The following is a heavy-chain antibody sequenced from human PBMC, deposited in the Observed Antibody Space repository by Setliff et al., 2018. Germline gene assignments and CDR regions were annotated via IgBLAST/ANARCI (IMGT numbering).Heavy chain of an antibody. CDR2: IDYSGST. CDR3: ARDGLGAFSLRSMDV. V-gene: IGHV4-59*01. D-gene: IGHD3-3*02. Sequence: PPETLSLTCTVSGGSISSYYWSWIRQPPGKGLEWIGYIDYSGSTNYNPSLKSRVTISLDTSKSQFSLQLSSVTAADTAVYYCARDGLGAFSLRSMDVWGKGTTVTVSS. CDR1: GGSISSYY. J-gene: IGHJ6*04.